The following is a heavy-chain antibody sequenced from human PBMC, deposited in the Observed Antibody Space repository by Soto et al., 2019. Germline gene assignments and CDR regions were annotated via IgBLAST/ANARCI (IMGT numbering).Heavy chain of an antibody. V-gene: IGHV1-46*01. CDR2: INPSGGST. CDR3: ARKRRPERLPYYYGMDV. J-gene: IGHJ6*02. D-gene: IGHD1-1*01. Sequence: GASVKVSCKASGYISTSYYMHWVRQAPGQGLEWMGIINPSGGSTSYAQKFQGRVTMTRDTSTSTVYMELSSLRSEDTAMYYCARKRRPERLPYYYGMDVWGQGTTVTVSS. CDR1: GYISTSYY.